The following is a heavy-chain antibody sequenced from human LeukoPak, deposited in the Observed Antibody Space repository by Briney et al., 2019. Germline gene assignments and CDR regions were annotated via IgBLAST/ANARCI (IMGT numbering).Heavy chain of an antibody. CDR2: VYHSGNT. CDR3: AREAGATVDY. D-gene: IGHD1-26*01. CDR1: GFSISTGYY. J-gene: IGHJ4*02. Sequence: PSETLSLTCTVSGFSISTGYYWGWIRQPPGKGLEWIGTVYHSGNTYYNPSLKSRVTISVDKSKNQFSLKLSSVTAADTAVYYCAREAGATVDYWGQGTLVTVSS. V-gene: IGHV4-38-2*02.